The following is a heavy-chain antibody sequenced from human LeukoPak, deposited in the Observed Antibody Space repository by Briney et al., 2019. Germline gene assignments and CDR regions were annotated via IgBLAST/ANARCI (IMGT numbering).Heavy chain of an antibody. CDR2: IYNDGRT. J-gene: IGHJ4*02. CDR1: GVISRSNY. CDR3: ARVTGYMIADYFDY. Sequence: GGALRLSCAASGVISRSNYMSWFRQAPGKGLEWAPVIYNDGRTYYSDSVKGRFIISKDISKNTLYLQMNNLRADDTAVYYCARVTGYMIADYFDYWGQGPLVTVSS. D-gene: IGHD3-22*01. V-gene: IGHV3-53*01.